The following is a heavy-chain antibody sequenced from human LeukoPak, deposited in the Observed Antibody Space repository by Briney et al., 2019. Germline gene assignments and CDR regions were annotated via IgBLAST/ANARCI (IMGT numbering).Heavy chain of an antibody. CDR1: GFTFSSYS. V-gene: IGHV3-21*01. Sequence: GGSLRLSCAASGFTFSSYSMNWVRQAPGKGLEWVSSISSSSSYIYYADSVKGRFTISRDNAKNSLYLQMNSLRAEDTAVYYCAREFDSSGYYFPVDYWGQGTLVTVSS. CDR2: ISSSSSYI. CDR3: AREFDSSGYYFPVDY. J-gene: IGHJ4*02. D-gene: IGHD3-22*01.